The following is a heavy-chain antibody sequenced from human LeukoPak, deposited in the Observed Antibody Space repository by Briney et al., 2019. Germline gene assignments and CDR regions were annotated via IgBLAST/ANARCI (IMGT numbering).Heavy chain of an antibody. J-gene: IGHJ6*02. V-gene: IGHV4-39*01. CDR3: ARSRRGSSSWYVYYYYGMDV. CDR2: IYYSGST. Sequence: SETLSLTCTVSGGSISSSSYYWGWLRQPPGKGLEWIGSIYYSGSTYYNPSLKSRVTISVDTSKNQFSLKLSSVTAADTAVYYCARSRRGSSSWYVYYYYGMDVWGQGTTVTVSS. CDR1: GGSISSSSYY. D-gene: IGHD6-13*01.